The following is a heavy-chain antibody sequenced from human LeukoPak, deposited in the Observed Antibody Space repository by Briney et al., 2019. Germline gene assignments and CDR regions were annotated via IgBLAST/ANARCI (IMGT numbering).Heavy chain of an antibody. CDR3: ARVRIGQQLDKYYYYAMDV. D-gene: IGHD6-13*01. J-gene: IGHJ6*02. CDR1: GYTFTSYY. CDR2: INPNSGGT. Sequence: GASVTVSCKASGYTFTSYYMHWVRQAPGQGLEWMGWINPNSGGTNYAQKFQGRVTMTTDTSISTAYMEVSRLRSDDTAVYYCARVRIGQQLDKYYYYAMDVWGQGTTVTVSS. V-gene: IGHV1-2*02.